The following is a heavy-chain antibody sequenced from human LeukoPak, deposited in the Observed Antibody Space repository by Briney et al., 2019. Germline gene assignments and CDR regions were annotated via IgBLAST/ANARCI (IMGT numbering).Heavy chain of an antibody. V-gene: IGHV1-69*13. CDR3: AREEVYCSSTSCYFP. CDR2: IIPIFGTA. CDR1: RDTFTRCA. J-gene: IGHJ5*02. D-gene: IGHD2-2*01. Sequence: SVKVSCKASRDTFTRCAFSWVRQAPGQGLEWMGGIIPIFGTANYAQKFQGRVTITADESTSTAYMELSSLRSEDTAVYYCAREEVYCSSTSCYFPWGQGTLVTVSS.